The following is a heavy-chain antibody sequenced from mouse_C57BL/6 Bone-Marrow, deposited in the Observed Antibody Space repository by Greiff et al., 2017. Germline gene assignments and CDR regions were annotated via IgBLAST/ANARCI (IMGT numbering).Heavy chain of an antibody. D-gene: IGHD2-3*01. Sequence: EVQVVESGAELVRPGASVTLSCTASGFNIKDDYMHWVKQRPEQGLEWIGWIDSENGATEYASKFQGKATITADTSSNTAYLQLSSLTSEDTAGYYCASMYYFDYWGQGTTLTVSS. V-gene: IGHV14-4*01. CDR1: GFNIKDDY. CDR2: IDSENGAT. CDR3: ASMYYFDY. J-gene: IGHJ2*01.